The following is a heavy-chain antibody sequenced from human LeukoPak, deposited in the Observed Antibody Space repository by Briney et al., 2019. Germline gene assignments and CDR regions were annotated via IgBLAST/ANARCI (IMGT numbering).Heavy chain of an antibody. CDR2: IYSGGTT. Sequence: GGSLRLSCVVSGFTVSSNYMSWVRQAPGKGLEWVSVIYSGGTTNYADSVKGRFTVYRDNSKNTLYLQMNSLRAENTAVYYCASKLTTGYWGQGTLVTVSS. CDR3: ASKLTTGY. D-gene: IGHD4-17*01. J-gene: IGHJ4*02. V-gene: IGHV3-66*01. CDR1: GFTVSSNY.